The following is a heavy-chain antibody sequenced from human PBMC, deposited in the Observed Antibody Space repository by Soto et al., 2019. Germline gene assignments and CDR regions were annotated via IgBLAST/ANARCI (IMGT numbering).Heavy chain of an antibody. CDR3: ARRWGGTFDY. D-gene: IGHD2-21*01. J-gene: IGHJ4*02. CDR1: GGSISSYY. Sequence: QVQLQESGPGLVKPSETLSLTCTVSGGSISSYYWSWIRQPPGKGLEWIGYIYYSGSTNYNPSLKSRVTISVDTYNIQYSLKLSSVTAADTAVYYCARRWGGTFDYWGQGTLVTVSS. V-gene: IGHV4-59*01. CDR2: IYYSGST.